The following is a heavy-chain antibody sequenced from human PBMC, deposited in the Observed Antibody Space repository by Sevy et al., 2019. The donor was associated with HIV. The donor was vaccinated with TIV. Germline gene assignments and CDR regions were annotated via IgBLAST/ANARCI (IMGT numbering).Heavy chain of an antibody. Sequence: ASVKVSCKASGYTLTNYALHWVRQAPGQSLEWMGWINVGNGNTRYSQKFQDRFTITRGTSASTAYMELNSLTSEDTAVYYCARDQTAARKGLDYWGQGTLVTVSS. V-gene: IGHV1-3*01. CDR1: GYTLTNYA. J-gene: IGHJ4*02. CDR3: ARDQTAARKGLDY. CDR2: INVGNGNT. D-gene: IGHD2-15*01.